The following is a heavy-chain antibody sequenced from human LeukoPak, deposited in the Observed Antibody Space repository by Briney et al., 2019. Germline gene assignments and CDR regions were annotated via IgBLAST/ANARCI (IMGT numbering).Heavy chain of an antibody. CDR1: GYTFTSYG. J-gene: IGHJ4*02. V-gene: IGHV1-18*01. Sequence: ASVKASCKASGYTFTSYGISWVRQAPGQGLEWMGWISAYNGNTNYAQKLQGRVTMTTDTSTSTAYMELRSLRSDDTAVYYCAREGPGYDFWSGYFSRLNYFDYWGQGTLVTVSS. CDR2: ISAYNGNT. D-gene: IGHD3-3*01. CDR3: AREGPGYDFWSGYFSRLNYFDY.